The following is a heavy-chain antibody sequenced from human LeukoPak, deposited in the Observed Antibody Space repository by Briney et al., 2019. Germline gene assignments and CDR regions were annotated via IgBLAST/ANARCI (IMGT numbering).Heavy chain of an antibody. D-gene: IGHD3-22*01. J-gene: IGHJ4*02. V-gene: IGHV1-2*02. CDR1: GYTFTGYY. CDR2: INPNSGGT. Sequence: ASVKVSCKASGYTFTGYYMHWVRQAPGQGLEWMGWINPNSGGTNYAQKFQGRVTMTRDMSISTAYMELSRLRSDDTAVYYCARGNTYYYDSSGYPDRYWGQGTLVTVSS. CDR3: ARGNTYYYDSSGYPDRY.